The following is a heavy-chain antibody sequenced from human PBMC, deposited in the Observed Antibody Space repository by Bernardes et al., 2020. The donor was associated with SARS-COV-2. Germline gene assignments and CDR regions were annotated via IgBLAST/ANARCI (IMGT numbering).Heavy chain of an antibody. CDR1: GFTFSTYA. CDR2: ISGRGGTT. CDR3: AKDSVDGGSGYYYGDYCGVDV. D-gene: IGHD3-22*01. J-gene: IGHJ6*02. V-gene: IGHV3-23*01. Sequence: GGSLRLSCAVSGFTFSTYAMNWVRQAPGKGLEWVSGISGRGGTTFYADSVKGRFTVSRDNFKNMLYLQLNSLRAEDTAVYYCAKDSVDGGSGYYYGDYCGVDVWGQGTTVTVSS.